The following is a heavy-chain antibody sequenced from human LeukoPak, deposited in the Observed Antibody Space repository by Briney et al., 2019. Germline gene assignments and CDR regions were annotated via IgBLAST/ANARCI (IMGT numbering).Heavy chain of an antibody. CDR1: RFTFSTYA. CDR3: AKSQRNDQQVVQRIDY. D-gene: IGHD2-2*01. CDR2: ISGSGDTT. V-gene: IGHV3-23*01. J-gene: IGHJ4*02. Sequence: QPGGSLRLSCTASRFTFSTYAMSWVRQAPGEGLEWVSSISGSGDTTYYTGSVKGRFTISRDNSKNALYLQMSSLRAEDTAVYYCAKSQRNDQQVVQRIDYWGQGTLVTVSS.